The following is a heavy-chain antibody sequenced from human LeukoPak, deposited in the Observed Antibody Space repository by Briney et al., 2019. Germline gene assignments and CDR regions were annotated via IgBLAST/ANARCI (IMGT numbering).Heavy chain of an antibody. Sequence: SGPLSLTCAVYGGSFSGYYWSGIRQPPGKGLEWIGEINHSGSTNYNPSLKSRVTISVDTSKNQFSLKLSSVTAADTAVYYCARLASSISCYSPCLFDYWGQGTLVTVSS. CDR1: GGSFSGYY. CDR3: ARLASSISCYSPCLFDY. J-gene: IGHJ4*02. CDR2: INHSGST. D-gene: IGHD2-2*01. V-gene: IGHV4-34*01.